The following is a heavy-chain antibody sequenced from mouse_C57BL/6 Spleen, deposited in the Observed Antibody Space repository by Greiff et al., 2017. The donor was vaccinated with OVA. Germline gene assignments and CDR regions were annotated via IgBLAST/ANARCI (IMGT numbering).Heavy chain of an antibody. J-gene: IGHJ2*01. CDR3: AREGNWDYFDY. Sequence: EVKVVESGGGLVKPGGSLKLSCAASGFTFSSYAMSWVRQTPEKRLEWVATISDGGSYTYYPDNVKGRFTISRDNAKNNLYLQMSHLKSEDTAMYYCAREGNWDYFDYWGQGTTLTVSS. V-gene: IGHV5-4*01. CDR2: ISDGGSYT. CDR1: GFTFSSYA. D-gene: IGHD4-1*01.